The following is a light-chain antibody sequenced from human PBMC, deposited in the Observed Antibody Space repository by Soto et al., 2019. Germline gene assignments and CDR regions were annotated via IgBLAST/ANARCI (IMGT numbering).Light chain of an antibody. CDR3: QQYDSYSWT. Sequence: DIQMTQSPSTLSASVGDTVTITCRATQSINTWLAWYQQKPGQAPKLLISDASDLERGVSSRFSGSGSGTEVTLTISSLQPADSATYYCQQYDSYSWTFGQGTKVDIK. CDR2: DAS. CDR1: QSINTW. J-gene: IGKJ1*01. V-gene: IGKV1-5*01.